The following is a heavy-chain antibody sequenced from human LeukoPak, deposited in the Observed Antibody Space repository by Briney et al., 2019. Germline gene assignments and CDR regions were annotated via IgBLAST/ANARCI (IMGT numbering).Heavy chain of an antibody. Sequence: SETLSLTCTVSGDSINSGTSYWSWIRQPAGKGLDWIGRIYTTGNTNYNPSLWRRVTISVDTSKNQFSLRLNSVTAADTAVYFCARDRSYYSDSGTAYWGQGILVTVSS. D-gene: IGHD3-22*01. J-gene: IGHJ4*02. CDR3: ARDRSYYSDSGTAY. CDR2: IYTTGNT. V-gene: IGHV4-61*02. CDR1: GDSINSGTSY.